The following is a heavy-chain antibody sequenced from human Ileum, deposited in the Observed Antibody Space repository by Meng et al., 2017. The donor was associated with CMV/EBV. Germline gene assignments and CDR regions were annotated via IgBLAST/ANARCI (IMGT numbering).Heavy chain of an antibody. J-gene: IGHJ4*02. CDR1: GFTITDYY. Sequence: LSCEVSGFTITDYYMSWIRQAPGKGLEWISFIGGAGGVTYYADSMQGRFTISRDNSGKSLYLQMDNLRVEDTAIYYCARGRRDIGFDFWDQGVLVTVSS. D-gene: IGHD3-10*01. CDR2: IGGAGGVT. CDR3: ARGRRDIGFDF. V-gene: IGHV3-11*01.